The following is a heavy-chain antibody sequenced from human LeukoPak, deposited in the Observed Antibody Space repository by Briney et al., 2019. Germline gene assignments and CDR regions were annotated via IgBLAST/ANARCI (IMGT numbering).Heavy chain of an antibody. D-gene: IGHD3-22*01. CDR3: AKDGDDSIDY. CDR2: IRYDGSTK. J-gene: IGHJ4*02. V-gene: IGHV3-30*02. Sequence: GGSLRLSCAASGFTLICCGMHWVRQAPGKGLEWVAFIRYDGSTKYYTDSVKGRFTISRDNSRDTLYPQMNSLRAEDTAVYYCAKDGDDSIDYWGQGTLVTVSS. CDR1: GFTLICCG.